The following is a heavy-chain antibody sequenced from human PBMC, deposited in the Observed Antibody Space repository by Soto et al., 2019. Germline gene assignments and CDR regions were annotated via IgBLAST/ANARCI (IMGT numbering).Heavy chain of an antibody. CDR3: ARHQGPAAGNYGMDA. CDR2: ISSSSSYI. J-gene: IGHJ6*02. Sequence: GGSLRLSCAASGFTFSSYSMNWVRQAPGKGLEWVASISSSSSYIYYADSVKGRFTISRDKAKNSLFLQMSRLRAEDSALYYCARHQGPAAGNYGMDAWGQGTTVTVSS. CDR1: GFTFSSYS. V-gene: IGHV3-21*01. D-gene: IGHD6-13*01.